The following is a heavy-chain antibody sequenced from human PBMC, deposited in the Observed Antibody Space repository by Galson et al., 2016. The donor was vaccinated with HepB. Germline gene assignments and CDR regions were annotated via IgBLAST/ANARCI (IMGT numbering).Heavy chain of an antibody. V-gene: IGHV4-39*01. J-gene: IGHJ4*02. Sequence: SETLSLTCSVSGDSISGTSYYWNWIRQPPGKGPEWIGSGHYSGSTYYRPSLKSRVTISVDTSKNQFSLKLSSVTAADTAVFYCARRHSDYSSDSKKYQGPYYFDYWGQGTLVSVSS. CDR1: GDSISGTSYY. CDR2: GHYSGST. D-gene: IGHD3-22*01. CDR3: ARRHSDYSSDSKKYQGPYYFDY.